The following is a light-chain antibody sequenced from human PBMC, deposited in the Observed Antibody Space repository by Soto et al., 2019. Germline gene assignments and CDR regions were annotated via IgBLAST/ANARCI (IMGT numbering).Light chain of an antibody. V-gene: IGLV2-14*01. Sequence: QSALTQPASVSGSPEQSITLSCTGTSSDIGGYDYVSWYQRHPGKAPKLIIYDVNNRPSGVSNRFSGSKSGNTASLTISGLQAEDEADYYCTSYASGSSHVVFGGGTKVTVL. CDR3: TSYASGSSHVV. J-gene: IGLJ2*01. CDR1: SSDIGGYDY. CDR2: DVN.